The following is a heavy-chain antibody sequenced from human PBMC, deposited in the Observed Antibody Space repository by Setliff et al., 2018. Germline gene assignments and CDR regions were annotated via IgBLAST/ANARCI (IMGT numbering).Heavy chain of an antibody. J-gene: IGHJ4*02. CDR3: ARHATYYYGSGNLPFDS. V-gene: IGHV4-34*12. Sequence: PSETLSLTCAVYGDSLSGYYWSWIRQSPKKGPEWIGETMPGRDTLYSPSLESRLTITIYTSKSQFSLKLSSVTAADTAVYYCARHATYYYGSGNLPFDSWGQGTLVTVSS. CDR2: TMPGRDT. D-gene: IGHD3-10*01. CDR1: GDSLSGYY.